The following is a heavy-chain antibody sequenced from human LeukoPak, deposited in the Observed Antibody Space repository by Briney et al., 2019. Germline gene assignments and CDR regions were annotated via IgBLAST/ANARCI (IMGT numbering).Heavy chain of an antibody. CDR2: ITSSSSYI. J-gene: IGHJ4*02. Sequence: GRSLRLSCAASGFTFSTYTMNWVRQAPGKGLEWVSSITSSSSYIAYSDSVKGRFTISRDNAKNSLYLQMNSLGAEDTAVFYCARGQWPDYWGQGTLLIVSS. CDR1: GFTFSTYT. CDR3: ARGQWPDY. D-gene: IGHD6-19*01. V-gene: IGHV3-21*01.